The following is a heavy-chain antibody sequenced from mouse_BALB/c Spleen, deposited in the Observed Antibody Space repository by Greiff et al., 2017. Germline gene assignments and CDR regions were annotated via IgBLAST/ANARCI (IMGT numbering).Heavy chain of an antibody. CDR2: ISSGGSYT. CDR1: GFTFSSYA. CDR3: ARLGQGDY. Sequence: EVKLVESGGGLVKPGGSLKLSCAASGFTFSSYAMSWVRQTPEKRLEWVATISSGGSYTYYPDSVKGRFTISRDNAKNTLYLQMSSLRSEDTAMYYCARLGQGDYWGQGTTLTVSS. V-gene: IGHV5-9-3*01. J-gene: IGHJ2*01. D-gene: IGHD3-3*01.